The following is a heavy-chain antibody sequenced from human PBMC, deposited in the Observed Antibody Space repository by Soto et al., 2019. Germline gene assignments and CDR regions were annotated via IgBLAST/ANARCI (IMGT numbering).Heavy chain of an antibody. CDR1: GFTFSNYA. CDR2: IGYDRGSE. Sequence: QVQLVESGGGVVQPGRSLRLSCVASGFTFSNYAMHWVRQAPGKGLEWVAVIGYDRGSEHHADSVKGRFTISRDDSKNTLYLQMNNLRTDDTALYYCARDYPADHWGQGTLVTVSS. CDR3: ARDYPADH. V-gene: IGHV3-30*04. J-gene: IGHJ4*02.